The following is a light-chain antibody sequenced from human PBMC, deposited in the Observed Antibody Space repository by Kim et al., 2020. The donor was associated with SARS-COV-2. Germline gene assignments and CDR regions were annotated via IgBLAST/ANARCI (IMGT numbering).Light chain of an antibody. Sequence: SPGEGAALSCRASQDISTNLAWYQQKPGQAPRLVFYGESTRGTGIPDRFSGSGSGTEFTLTISALQSEDFAVYYCQQYSTWPYTFGQGTKVDIK. CDR3: QQYSTWPYT. J-gene: IGKJ2*01. CDR2: GES. V-gene: IGKV3-15*01. CDR1: QDISTN.